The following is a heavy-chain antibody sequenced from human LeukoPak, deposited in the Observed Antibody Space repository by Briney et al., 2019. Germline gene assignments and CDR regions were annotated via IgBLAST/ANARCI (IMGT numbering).Heavy chain of an antibody. Sequence: PSETLSLTCTVSGGSISSYYWNWVRQPPGKGLEWIGYISYSGSTNYNPSLKSRVTISVDTSKNQFSLKLTSVTAADTAVYYCARDRSSWGYYFDYWGQGTLVTVSS. CDR1: GGSISSYY. J-gene: IGHJ4*02. CDR3: ARDRSSWGYYFDY. CDR2: ISYSGST. D-gene: IGHD2-2*01. V-gene: IGHV4-59*01.